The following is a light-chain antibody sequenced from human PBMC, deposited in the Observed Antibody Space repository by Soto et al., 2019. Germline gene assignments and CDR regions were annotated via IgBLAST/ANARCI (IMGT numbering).Light chain of an antibody. CDR1: SGDIGDYNS. J-gene: IGLJ2*01. CDR2: DVT. Sequence: QSVLTQPRSVSGSPGQSVTISCTGSSGDIGDYNSVSWYQQQPGKAPKLVVYDVTKRPSGVPDRFSGSKSGNTASLAISGLQAEDEADYYCSSCAGNYLRLVFGGGTKLTVL. CDR3: SSCAGNYLRLV. V-gene: IGLV2-11*01.